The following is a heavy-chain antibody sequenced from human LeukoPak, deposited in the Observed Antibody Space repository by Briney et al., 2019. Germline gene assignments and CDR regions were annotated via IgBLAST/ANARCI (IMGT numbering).Heavy chain of an antibody. D-gene: IGHD3-22*01. CDR3: ARHKYYYDSSGSGLRY. J-gene: IGHJ4*02. V-gene: IGHV3-66*04. Sequence: GGSLRLSCAASGFTVSSKYMTWVRQAPGKGLEWVSLIYSAGSTYYADSVKGRFTISRDNAKNSLYLQLNSLRAEDTAVYYCARHKYYYDSSGSGLRYWGQGTLVTVSS. CDR2: IYSAGST. CDR1: GFTVSSKY.